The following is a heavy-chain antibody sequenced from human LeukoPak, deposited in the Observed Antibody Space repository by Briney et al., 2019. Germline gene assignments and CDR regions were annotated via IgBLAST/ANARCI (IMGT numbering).Heavy chain of an antibody. J-gene: IGHJ4*02. D-gene: IGHD3-22*01. CDR1: GYSISSGYY. CDR3: ARDGGDYDSTGYYYSCFDY. V-gene: IGHV4-38-2*02. Sequence: SETLSLTCAVSGYSISSGYYWGWIRQPPGKGLEWIGSIYHSGSTYYNPSLKSRVTISVDTSKNQFSLRLSSVTAADTAVYYCARDGGDYDSTGYYYSCFDYWGQGTLVTVSS. CDR2: IYHSGST.